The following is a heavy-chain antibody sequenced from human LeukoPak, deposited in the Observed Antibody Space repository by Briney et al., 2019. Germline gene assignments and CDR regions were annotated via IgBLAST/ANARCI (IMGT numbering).Heavy chain of an antibody. CDR3: ARESPTTTNFDY. J-gene: IGHJ4*02. CDR1: GYTFTGYY. D-gene: IGHD1-26*01. V-gene: IGHV1-2*02. Sequence: GASVKVSCKASGYTFTGYYMHWVRQVPGQGLEWMGWINPNSGGTNYAQKFQGRVTMTRDTSISTAYMELSRLRSDDTAVYYCARESPTTTNFDYWGQGTLVTVSS. CDR2: INPNSGGT.